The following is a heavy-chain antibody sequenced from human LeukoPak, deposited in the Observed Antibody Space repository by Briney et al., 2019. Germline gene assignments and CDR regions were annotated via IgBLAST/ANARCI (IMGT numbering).Heavy chain of an antibody. CDR2: IKQDGSEK. CDR1: GFTFSSYW. D-gene: IGHD3-10*01. Sequence: PGGSLRLSCAASGFTFSSYWMSWVRRAPGKGLEWVANIKQDGSEKYYVDSVKGRFTISRDNAKNSLYLQMNSLRAEDTAVYYCAKTYYSSRAHYYYYYYMDVWGKGTTVTISS. V-gene: IGHV3-7*03. CDR3: AKTYYSSRAHYYYYYYMDV. J-gene: IGHJ6*03.